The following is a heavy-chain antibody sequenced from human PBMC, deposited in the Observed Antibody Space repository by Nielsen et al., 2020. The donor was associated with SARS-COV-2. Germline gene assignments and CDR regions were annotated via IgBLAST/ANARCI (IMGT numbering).Heavy chain of an antibody. Sequence: WVRQAPGQGLEWMGWINPNSGGTNYAQKFQGWVTMTRDTSISTAYMELSRLRSDDTAVYYCAGAVGYCSSTSCYRDYYYYGMDVWGQGTTVTVSS. D-gene: IGHD2-2*01. CDR3: AGAVGYCSSTSCYRDYYYYGMDV. CDR2: INPNSGGT. V-gene: IGHV1-2*04. J-gene: IGHJ6*02.